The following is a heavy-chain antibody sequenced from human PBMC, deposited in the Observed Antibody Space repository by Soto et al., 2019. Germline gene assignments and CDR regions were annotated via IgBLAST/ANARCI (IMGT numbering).Heavy chain of an antibody. CDR3: ASAAYDSSGWYFYYYGMDV. D-gene: IGHD6-19*01. J-gene: IGHJ6*02. CDR2: TYYRSKWYN. Sequence: PSQTLSLTCAISGDSVSSYSAAWHWIRQSPSRGLEWLGRTYYRSKWYNDYAVSVKSRITINPDTSKTQFSLQLNSVTPEDTAVYYCASAAYDSSGWYFYYYGMDVWGQGTTVTVSS. V-gene: IGHV6-1*01. CDR1: GDSVSSYSAA.